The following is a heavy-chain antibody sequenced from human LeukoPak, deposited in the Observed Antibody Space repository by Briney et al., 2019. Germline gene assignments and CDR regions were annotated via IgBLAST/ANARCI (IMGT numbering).Heavy chain of an antibody. CDR3: ARDKKGYSYIGMDV. CDR2: ISSSSSSYI. D-gene: IGHD5-18*01. CDR1: GFTFSSYN. J-gene: IGHJ6*04. V-gene: IGHV3-21*01. Sequence: GGSLRLSCVASGFTFSSYNMNWVRQAPGEGLEWISSISSSSSSYIYYAGSVKGRFTISRDNAKNSLYLQMNGLRAEDTAVYYCARDKKGYSYIGMDVWGKGSTVIVSS.